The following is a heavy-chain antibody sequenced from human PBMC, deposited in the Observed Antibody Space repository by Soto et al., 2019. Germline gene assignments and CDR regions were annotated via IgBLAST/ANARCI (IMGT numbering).Heavy chain of an antibody. Sequence: QVQLVQSGAEVKKPGASVKVSCTASGYTFTHYAIHWVRHAPGQRLEWMGFINAGSGNTKYSQTFQGRLTFTKDTSASTAYMALSSLRSEDTAIYYCARGLAAEGAWGQGTLVTVSS. D-gene: IGHD6-13*01. CDR1: GYTFTHYA. J-gene: IGHJ5*02. CDR2: INAGSGNT. V-gene: IGHV1-3*01. CDR3: ARGLAAEGA.